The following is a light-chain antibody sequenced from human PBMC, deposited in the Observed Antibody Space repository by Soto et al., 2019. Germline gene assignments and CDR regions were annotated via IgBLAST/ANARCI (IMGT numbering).Light chain of an antibody. J-gene: IGKJ4*01. V-gene: IGKV3D-20*02. Sequence: EIVLTQSPGTLSLSPGERATLSCRASQSFNSIYLAWYQQKPGQAPRLLIYGASSRATGIPDRFSGSGSGTDFTLTISSLEPEDFAVYYCQQRSHGLTFGGGTKGDIK. CDR2: GAS. CDR3: QQRSHGLT. CDR1: QSFNSIY.